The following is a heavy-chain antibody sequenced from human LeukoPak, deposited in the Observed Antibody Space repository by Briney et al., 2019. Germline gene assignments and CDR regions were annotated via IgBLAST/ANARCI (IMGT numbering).Heavy chain of an antibody. CDR2: IYYSGST. CDR3: ASTQYSSSSRLGGAFDI. V-gene: IGHV4-39*01. CDR1: GGSISSSSYY. D-gene: IGHD6-6*01. J-gene: IGHJ3*02. Sequence: SETLSLTCTVPGGSISSSSYYWGCIRQPPGKGLECIGSIYYSGSTYYNPSLKSRVTISVDTSKNQFSLKLSSVTAADTAVYYCASTQYSSSSRLGGAFDIWGQGTMVTVSS.